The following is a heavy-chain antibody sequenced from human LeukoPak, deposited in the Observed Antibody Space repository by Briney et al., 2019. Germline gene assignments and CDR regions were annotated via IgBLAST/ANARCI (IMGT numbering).Heavy chain of an antibody. J-gene: IGHJ3*02. Sequence: KTGGSLRLSCAASGFTFSNAWMNWVRQAPGMGLEWVGRIKTNDVGGPTDYAAPVKGRFTISRDDSENTLYLQMNSLKTEDTAMYYCTTNDAFDIWGQGTMVTVSS. V-gene: IGHV3-15*01. CDR1: GFTFSNAW. CDR2: IKTNDVGGPT. CDR3: TTNDAFDI.